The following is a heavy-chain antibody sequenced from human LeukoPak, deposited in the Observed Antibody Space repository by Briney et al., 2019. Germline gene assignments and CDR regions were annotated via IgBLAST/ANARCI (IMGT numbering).Heavy chain of an antibody. CDR3: AREGSGYDILTGYYREGNFDY. D-gene: IGHD3-9*01. Sequence: ASVNVSCKASGYTFTSYGISWVRQAPGQGLEWMGWISAYNGNTNYAQKLQGRVTMTTDTSTSTAYMELRSLRSDDTAVYYCAREGSGYDILTGYYREGNFDYWGQGTLVTVSS. CDR1: GYTFTSYG. V-gene: IGHV1-18*01. CDR2: ISAYNGNT. J-gene: IGHJ4*02.